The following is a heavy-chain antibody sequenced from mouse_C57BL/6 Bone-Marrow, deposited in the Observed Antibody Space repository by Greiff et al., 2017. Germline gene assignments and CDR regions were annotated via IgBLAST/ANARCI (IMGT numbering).Heavy chain of an antibody. CDR2: INPNNGGT. J-gene: IGHJ1*03. V-gene: IGHV1-18*01. Sequence: EVQLQQSGPELVKPGASVKIPCKASGYTFTDYNMDWVKQSHGKSLEWIGDINPNNGGTIYNQKFKGKATLTVDKSSSTAYMELRSLTSEDTAVYYCARWGGLLRPYWYFDVWGTGTTVTVSS. CDR1: GYTFTDYN. D-gene: IGHD2-3*01. CDR3: ARWGGLLRPYWYFDV.